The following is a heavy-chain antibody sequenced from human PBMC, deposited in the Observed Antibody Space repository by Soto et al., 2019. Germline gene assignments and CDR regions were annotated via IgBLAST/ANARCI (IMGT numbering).Heavy chain of an antibody. CDR2: TYYRSKWYN. J-gene: IGHJ4*02. CDR1: GDSVSSNSAA. Sequence: QTLSLTCAISGDSVSSNSAAWNWIRQSPSRGLEWLGRTYYRSKWYNDYAVSVKSRITINPDTSKNQFSLQLNSVTPEDTAVYYCARVAAYRYCSSTSCGGRFDYWGQGTLVTVSS. V-gene: IGHV6-1*01. CDR3: ARVAAYRYCSSTSCGGRFDY. D-gene: IGHD2-2*01.